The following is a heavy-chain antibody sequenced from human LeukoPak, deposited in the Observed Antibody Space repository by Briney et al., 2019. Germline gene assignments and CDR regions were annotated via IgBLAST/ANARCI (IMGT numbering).Heavy chain of an antibody. Sequence: GTSLRLSCATSGFTFSSFGMHWLRQARGRGLEWVASIWYDGTNKYYADSVKGRFTISRDNSKNTLYLQMSSLRSEDTAVYYCARGYCGNNRCLGGYWGQGTLVTVSS. J-gene: IGHJ4*02. D-gene: IGHD2-2*01. V-gene: IGHV3-33*04. CDR2: IWYDGTNK. CDR1: GFTFSSFG. CDR3: ARGYCGNNRCLGGY.